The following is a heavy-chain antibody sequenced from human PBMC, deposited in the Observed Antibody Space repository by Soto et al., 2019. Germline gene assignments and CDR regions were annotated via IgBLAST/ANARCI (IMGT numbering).Heavy chain of an antibody. CDR3: ARQGWGGNAFDI. Sequence: SETLSLTCAVSGGSISSGGYSWSWIRQPPGKGLEWIGYIYHSGSTYYNPSLKSRVTISVDRSKNQFSLKLSSVTAADTAVYYCARQGWGGNAFDIWGQGTMVTVSS. V-gene: IGHV4-30-2*01. J-gene: IGHJ3*02. D-gene: IGHD1-26*01. CDR2: IYHSGST. CDR1: GGSISSGGYS.